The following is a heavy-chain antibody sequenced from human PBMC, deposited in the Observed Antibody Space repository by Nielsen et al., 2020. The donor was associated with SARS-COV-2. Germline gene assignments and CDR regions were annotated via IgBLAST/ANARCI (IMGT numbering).Heavy chain of an antibody. Sequence: SETLSLTCAVSGGSFTAYYWSWIRQPPQKGLEWIGEINHSGDTNKNPSLRSRVTVSRDTSKDQFSLNVTSVTAADTAVYYCARERHDGSSDYWGQGTLVTVSS. D-gene: IGHD3-16*01. J-gene: IGHJ4*02. CDR1: GGSFTAYY. CDR2: INHSGDT. V-gene: IGHV4-34*01. CDR3: ARERHDGSSDY.